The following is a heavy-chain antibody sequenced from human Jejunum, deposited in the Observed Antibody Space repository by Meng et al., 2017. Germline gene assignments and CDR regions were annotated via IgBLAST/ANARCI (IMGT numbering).Heavy chain of an antibody. J-gene: IGHJ4*02. V-gene: IGHV3-23*01. CDR3: ATREWFHSPAY. CDR1: GFTGVKFTDYA. D-gene: IGHD3-3*01. Sequence: GGSLRRSCAASGFTGVKFTDYAISLVRQGPGRGLEWVSAVRFGGADTYYADSVKGRFTVSRDNSKNTAYLRMSSLKDEDTAVYYCATREWFHSPAYWGQGTLVTVSS. CDR2: VRFGGADT.